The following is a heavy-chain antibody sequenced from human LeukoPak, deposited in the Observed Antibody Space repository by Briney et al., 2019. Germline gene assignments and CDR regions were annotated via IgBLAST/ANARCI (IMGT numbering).Heavy chain of an antibody. CDR3: ARESFGSGSYRDL. CDR1: GFTFDTYA. CDR2: IWHDGSHK. V-gene: IGHV3-33*01. D-gene: IGHD3-10*01. J-gene: IGHJ4*02. Sequence: GGSLRLTCAASGFTFDTYAMHWVRQAQGQGLEWVAIIWHDGSHKFYSNSVRGQLTIFRDNSKNTVYLQMNNLRPDDTAVYYCARESFGSGSYRDLWGQRTLVTVSS.